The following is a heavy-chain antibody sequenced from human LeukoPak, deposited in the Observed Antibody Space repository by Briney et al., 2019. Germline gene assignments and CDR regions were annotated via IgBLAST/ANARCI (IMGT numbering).Heavy chain of an antibody. CDR1: GGSIRNHF. V-gene: IGHV4-59*11. Sequence: SETLSLTCSVSGGSIRNHFWSWIRLLPGRGLEGIGNIYYTTNPNYNPSVASRVTISVDTSKDQLSLKLSSLTAADTAVYYCARDRNYFDAWGQGTRVTVSS. J-gene: IGHJ5*02. CDR3: ARDRNYFDA. CDR2: IYYTTNP. D-gene: IGHD4-11*01.